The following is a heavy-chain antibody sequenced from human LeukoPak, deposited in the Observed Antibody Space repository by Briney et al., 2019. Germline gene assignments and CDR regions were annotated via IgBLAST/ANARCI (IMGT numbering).Heavy chain of an antibody. J-gene: IGHJ4*02. Sequence: GGSLRLSCAASGFTFSTNAMSWVRQAPGKGLEWVSAISGRTGSTYYADSVKGRFTISRDNSKNTLYLQMDTLRAEDTAVYYCARWYYSGWAFDYWGQGTLVTVSS. CDR3: ARWYYSGWAFDY. D-gene: IGHD6-19*01. CDR2: ISGRTGST. CDR1: GFTFSTNA. V-gene: IGHV3-23*01.